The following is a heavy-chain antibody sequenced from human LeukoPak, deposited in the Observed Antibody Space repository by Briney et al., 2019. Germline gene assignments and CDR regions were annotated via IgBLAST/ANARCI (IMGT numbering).Heavy chain of an antibody. V-gene: IGHV3-23*01. Sequence: GGSLRLSCVASGFTFCSYAMSWFRQAPGKGLEWVSVISGNGVGADYAGSVKGRFNLSRDNSKNTLYLQMNSLRAEDTAVYYCAFRGKVTVTTKGAFDFWGQGTMVTASS. CDR3: AFRGKVTVTTKGAFDF. J-gene: IGHJ3*01. D-gene: IGHD4-17*01. CDR1: GFTFCSYA. CDR2: ISGNGVGA.